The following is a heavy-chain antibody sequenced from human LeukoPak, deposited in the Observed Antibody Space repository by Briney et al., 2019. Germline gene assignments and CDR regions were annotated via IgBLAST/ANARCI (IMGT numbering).Heavy chain of an antibody. CDR3: ATLVLNCGGDCSGY. V-gene: IGHV3-30*04. Sequence: PGGSLRLSCAASGFTFSSYAMHWVRQAPGKGLEWVAVISYDGSNKYYADSVKGRFTISSDNSKNTLYLQMNSLRAEDTAVYYCATLVLNCGGDCSGYWGQGTLVTVSS. CDR2: ISYDGSNK. J-gene: IGHJ4*02. CDR1: GFTFSSYA. D-gene: IGHD2-21*02.